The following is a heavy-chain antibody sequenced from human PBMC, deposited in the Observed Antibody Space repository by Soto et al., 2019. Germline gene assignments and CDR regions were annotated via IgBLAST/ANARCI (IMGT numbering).Heavy chain of an antibody. CDR1: GGSISSDNY. J-gene: IGHJ4*02. D-gene: IGHD4-17*01. Sequence: QVQLQESGPGLVKPSQTLSLTCTVSGGSISSDNYWSWIRLPPGKGLEWIGHIYYSGGTFYNPSLKSRVTIAVDTSKNQFSLKLTSVSDADTAVYYCARVAYGDYQPMFDYWGQGTLVAVSS. V-gene: IGHV4-30-4*01. CDR2: IYYSGGT. CDR3: ARVAYGDYQPMFDY.